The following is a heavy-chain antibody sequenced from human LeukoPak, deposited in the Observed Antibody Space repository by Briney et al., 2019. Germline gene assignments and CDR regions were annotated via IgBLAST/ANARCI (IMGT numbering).Heavy chain of an antibody. J-gene: IGHJ4*02. D-gene: IGHD6-6*01. CDR2: IYPGDSDT. CDR1: GYSLPCYW. V-gene: IGHV5-51*01. CDR3: AISSSTQLIDY. Sequence: GEALKISRKGSGYSLPCYWIGWVRQMPGKGLEWMGIIYPGDSDTRYSPSFQGQVTISADKSISTAYLQWSSLKASDTAMYYCAISSSTQLIDYWGQGTLVTVSS.